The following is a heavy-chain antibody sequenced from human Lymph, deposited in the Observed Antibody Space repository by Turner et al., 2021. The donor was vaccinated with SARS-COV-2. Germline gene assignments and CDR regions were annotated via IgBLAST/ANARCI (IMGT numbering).Heavy chain of an antibody. CDR2: IYYSGGT. J-gene: IGHJ4*03. Sequence: PPPKEADPKVVQPSATPSLNSTGSGVAISSSRYYWGWIRQPPGKGLEWIGSIYYSGGTYSNPYLKSRVTISVDTSKNQSSLKVRSVTAADTAVYYCAGGAPKVWYVSAFDYWGQGTMVTVSS. CDR3: AGGAPKVWYVSAFDY. CDR1: GVAISSSRYY. D-gene: IGHD6-13*01. V-gene: IGHV4-39*05.